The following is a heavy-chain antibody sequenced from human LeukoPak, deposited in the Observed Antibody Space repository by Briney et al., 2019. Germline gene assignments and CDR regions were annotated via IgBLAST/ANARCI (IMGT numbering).Heavy chain of an antibody. V-gene: IGHV3-48*01. Sequence: GGSLRLSCAASGFTFSSYSMNWVRQAPGKGLEWVSYISSSSSTIYYAGSVKGRFTISRDNAKNSLYLQMNSLRAEDTAVYYCARDLRPSSGWYWRYYYYGMDVWGQGTTVTVSS. CDR3: ARDLRPSSGWYWRYYYYGMDV. CDR2: ISSSSSTI. CDR1: GFTFSSYS. D-gene: IGHD6-19*01. J-gene: IGHJ6*02.